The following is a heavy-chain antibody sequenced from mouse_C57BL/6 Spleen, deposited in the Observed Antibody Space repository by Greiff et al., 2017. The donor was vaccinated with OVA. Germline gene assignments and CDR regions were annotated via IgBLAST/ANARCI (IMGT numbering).Heavy chain of an antibody. CDR1: GFTFSSYG. D-gene: IGHD2-4*01. J-gene: IGHJ2*01. Sequence: EVQRVESGGDLVKPGGSLKLSCAASGFTFSSYGMSWVRQTPDKRLEWVATISSGGSYTYYPDSVKGRFTISRDNAKNTLYLQMSSLKSEDTAMYYCARHYDYDGTAFDYWGQGTTLTVSS. V-gene: IGHV5-6*01. CDR2: ISSGGSYT. CDR3: ARHYDYDGTAFDY.